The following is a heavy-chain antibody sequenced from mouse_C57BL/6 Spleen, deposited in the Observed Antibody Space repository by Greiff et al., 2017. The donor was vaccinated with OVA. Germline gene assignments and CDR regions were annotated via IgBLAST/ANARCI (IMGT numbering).Heavy chain of an antibody. Sequence: QVQLQQPGTELVKPGASVKLSCKASGYTFTSYWMHWVKQRPGQGLEWIGNINPSNGGTNYNEKFKSKATLTVDKSSSTAYMQLSSLTSEDSAVYYGAESGYDRGYWYFDVWGTGTTVTVAS. CDR3: AESGYDRGYWYFDV. V-gene: IGHV1-53*01. CDR2: INPSNGGT. CDR1: GYTFTSYW. J-gene: IGHJ1*03. D-gene: IGHD2-2*01.